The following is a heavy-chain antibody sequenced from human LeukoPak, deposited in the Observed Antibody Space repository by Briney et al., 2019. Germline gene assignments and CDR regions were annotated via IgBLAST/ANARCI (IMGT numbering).Heavy chain of an antibody. Sequence: SQTLSLTCTVSGGSIRSGDYYWSWIRQPPGKGLEWIGYIYYSGSTYYNPSLESRLTISVDTSKTHFSLRLSSVTAADTAVYYCARFDVALEWWSGDAFDIWGQGTMVTVSS. CDR2: IYYSGST. CDR3: ARFDVALEWWSGDAFDI. V-gene: IGHV4-30-4*01. CDR1: GGSIRSGDYY. J-gene: IGHJ3*02. D-gene: IGHD2-15*01.